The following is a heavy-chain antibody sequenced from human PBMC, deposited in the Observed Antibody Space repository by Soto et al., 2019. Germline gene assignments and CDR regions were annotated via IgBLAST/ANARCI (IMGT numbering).Heavy chain of an antibody. CDR1: GGSISSGGYY. D-gene: IGHD1-26*01. J-gene: IGHJ4*02. V-gene: IGHV4-31*03. Sequence: PSETLSLTCTVSGGSISSGGYYWSWIRQHPGKGLEWIGYIYYSGSTYYNPSLKNRVTISVHTSSDQFSLELSSVTAADTAVYYCARGLSSESSYSGGWYYFDNWSQGTLVTVSS. CDR2: IYYSGST. CDR3: ARGLSSESSYSGGWYYFDN.